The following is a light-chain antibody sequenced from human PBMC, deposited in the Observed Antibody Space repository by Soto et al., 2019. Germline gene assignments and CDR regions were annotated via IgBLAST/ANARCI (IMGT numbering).Light chain of an antibody. CDR3: QQCGSSPRFT. CDR2: GAS. J-gene: IGKJ3*01. CDR1: QSVSSSC. Sequence: EIVLTQSPGTLSLSPGERATLSCRASQSVSSSCLAWYQQKPGQAPRLLIYGASSRATGIPDRFSGSGSGTDFTLTISRLEPEDFAVYYCQQCGSSPRFTFGPGTKVDIK. V-gene: IGKV3-20*01.